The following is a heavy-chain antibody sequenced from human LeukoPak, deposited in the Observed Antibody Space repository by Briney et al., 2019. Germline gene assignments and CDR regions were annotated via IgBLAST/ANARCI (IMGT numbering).Heavy chain of an antibody. CDR1: GFTFSSYS. CDR2: ISGSGGST. V-gene: IGHV3-23*01. D-gene: IGHD5-18*01. CDR3: AKDKGYSYGLTEYYYMDV. J-gene: IGHJ6*03. Sequence: GGSLRLSCAASGFTFSSYSMNWVRQAPGKGLEWVSAISGSGGSTYYADSVKGRFTISRDNSKNTLYLQMNSLRAEDTAVYYCAKDKGYSYGLTEYYYMDVWGKGTTVTVSS.